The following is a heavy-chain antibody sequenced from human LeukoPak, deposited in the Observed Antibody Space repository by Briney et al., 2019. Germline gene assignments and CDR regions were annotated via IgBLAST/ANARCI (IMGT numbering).Heavy chain of an antibody. Sequence: GASVRVSCKASGGTFSRYAISWVRQAPGQGVEWMGGIIPIFGTANYAQKFQGRVTITADESTSTAYMELSSLRSEDTAVYYCAQEEYSWSSGDYWGQGTLVTVSS. CDR1: GGTFSRYA. J-gene: IGHJ4*02. CDR2: IIPIFGTA. D-gene: IGHD1-26*01. V-gene: IGHV1-69*13. CDR3: AQEEYSWSSGDY.